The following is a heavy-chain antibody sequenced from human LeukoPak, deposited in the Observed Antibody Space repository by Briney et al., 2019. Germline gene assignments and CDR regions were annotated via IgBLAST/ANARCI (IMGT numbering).Heavy chain of an antibody. D-gene: IGHD4-23*01. V-gene: IGHV1-69*13. J-gene: IGHJ4*02. CDR3: ARDHGGNSLYYFDY. CDR1: GGTFSSYA. CDR2: IIPIFGTA. Sequence: SVTVSCKASGGTFSSYAISWVRQAPGQGLEWMGGIIPIFGTANYAQKFQGRVTITADESTSPAYMELSSLRSEDTAVYYCARDHGGNSLYYFDYWGQGTLVTVSS.